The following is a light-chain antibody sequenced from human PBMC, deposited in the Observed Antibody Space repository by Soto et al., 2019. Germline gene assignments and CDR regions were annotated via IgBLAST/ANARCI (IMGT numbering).Light chain of an antibody. CDR3: SSFAASNIL. Sequence: QSALTQPPSASGSPGQSVTISCTGSSSDIGDYNFVSWYQHHPGKAPKLMIYEVNKRPSGVPNRFSGSKSGNTASLTVSGLQADDEADYYCSSFAASNILFGGGTKVTVL. V-gene: IGLV2-8*01. J-gene: IGLJ2*01. CDR1: SSDIGDYNF. CDR2: EVN.